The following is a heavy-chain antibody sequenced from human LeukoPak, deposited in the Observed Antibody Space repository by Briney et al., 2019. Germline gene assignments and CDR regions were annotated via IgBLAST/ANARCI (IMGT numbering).Heavy chain of an antibody. CDR2: IYPGDSDT. D-gene: IGHD3-10*01. CDR1: GYSFTSYW. V-gene: IGHV5-51*01. CDR3: ARPVYGSGSYSLDY. J-gene: IGHJ4*02. Sequence: GASLKISCKGSGYSFTSYWIGWVRPMPGKGLEWMGIIYPGDSDTRYSPSFQGQVTISADKSISTAYLQWSSPKASDTAMYYCARPVYGSGSYSLDYWGQGTLVTVSS.